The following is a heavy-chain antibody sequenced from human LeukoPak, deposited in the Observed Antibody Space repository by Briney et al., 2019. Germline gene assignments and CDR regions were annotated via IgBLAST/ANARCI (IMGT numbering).Heavy chain of an antibody. CDR1: GYTFTSYG. CDR2: LSAYNGNT. Sequence: ASVKVSCKASGYTFTSYGISWVRQAPGQGLEWMGWLSAYNGNTSYAQKFQGRVTLTTDTSTSTAYMELRSLRSDDTAVYYCARGDGEYSSSSAVDPWGQGTLVTVSS. D-gene: IGHD6-6*01. V-gene: IGHV1-18*01. CDR3: ARGDGEYSSSSAVDP. J-gene: IGHJ5*02.